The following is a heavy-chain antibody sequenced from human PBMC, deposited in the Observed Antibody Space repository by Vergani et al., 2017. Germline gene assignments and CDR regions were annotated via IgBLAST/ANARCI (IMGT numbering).Heavy chain of an antibody. CDR2: IYYSGST. V-gene: IGHV4-59*01. CDR3: ARGGTIFGVVISIRGADAFDI. CDR1: GGSISSYY. J-gene: IGHJ3*02. D-gene: IGHD3-3*01. Sequence: QVQLQESGPGLVKPSEPLSLTCTVSGGSISSYYWRWIRQPPGKGLEWIGYIYYSGSTNYNPSLKSRVTISVDTSKNQFSLKLSSVTAADTAVYYCARGGTIFGVVISIRGADAFDIWGQGTMVTVSS.